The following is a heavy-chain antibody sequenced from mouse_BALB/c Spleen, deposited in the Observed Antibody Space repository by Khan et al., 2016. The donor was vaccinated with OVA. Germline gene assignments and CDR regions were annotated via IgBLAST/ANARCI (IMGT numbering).Heavy chain of an antibody. CDR1: GYTLTSYW. CDR2: IYPGNTDT. CDR3: TRRNWDVACFAY. Sequence: VQLQQSGTVLARPGASVKMSCKASGYTLTSYWMHWVKQRPGQGLEWIGDIYPGNTDTNYNQKFKGKAKLTAVTSTSTAYMELSSLTNEDSAVYYCTRRNWDVACFAYWGQGTLVTVSA. V-gene: IGHV1-5*01. J-gene: IGHJ3*01. D-gene: IGHD4-1*01.